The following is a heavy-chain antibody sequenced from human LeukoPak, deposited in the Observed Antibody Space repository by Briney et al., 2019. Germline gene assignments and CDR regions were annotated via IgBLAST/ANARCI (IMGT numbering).Heavy chain of an antibody. Sequence: PGGSLRLSCAASGFTFSSYSMNWVRQAPGKGLEWVSYISSSSSTIYYADSVKGRFTISRDNAKNSLYLQMNSLRAEDTAVYYCARVYDSSGYHFDYWGQGTLVTVSS. CDR3: ARVYDSSGYHFDY. D-gene: IGHD3-22*01. V-gene: IGHV3-48*04. CDR2: ISSSSSTI. J-gene: IGHJ4*02. CDR1: GFTFSSYS.